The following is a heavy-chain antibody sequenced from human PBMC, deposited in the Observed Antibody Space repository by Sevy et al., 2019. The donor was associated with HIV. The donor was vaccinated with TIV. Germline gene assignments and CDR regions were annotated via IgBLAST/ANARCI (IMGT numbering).Heavy chain of an antibody. D-gene: IGHD3-10*01. CDR3: AKDVLLWFREVLGYFLDY. J-gene: IGHJ4*02. CDR1: GFTFSSYG. Sequence: GGSLRLSCAASGFTFSSYGMHWVRQAPGKGLEWVAFIRYDGSNKYYADSVKGRFTISRDNSKNTLYLQMNSLRAEDTAVYYCAKDVLLWFREVLGYFLDYWGQGTLVTVSS. V-gene: IGHV3-30*02. CDR2: IRYDGSNK.